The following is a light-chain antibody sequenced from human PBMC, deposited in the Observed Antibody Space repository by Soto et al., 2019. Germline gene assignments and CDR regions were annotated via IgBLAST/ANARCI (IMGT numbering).Light chain of an antibody. CDR2: DTS. CDR3: QQRSNSPPWIT. J-gene: IGKJ5*01. Sequence: EIVMTQSPATLSVSPGERATLSCRASQSVSIKLAWYQQKPGQAPRLLIYDTSTRATGIPARFSGSGSGTEFTLTISSLQSEDFAVYYCQQRSNSPPWITFGQGTRLEI. CDR1: QSVSIK. V-gene: IGKV3-15*01.